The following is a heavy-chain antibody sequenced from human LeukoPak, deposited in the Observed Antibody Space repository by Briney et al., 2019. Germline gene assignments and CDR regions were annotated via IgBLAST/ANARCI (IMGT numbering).Heavy chain of an antibody. J-gene: IGHJ4*02. Sequence: GGSLRLSCAASGSTFSDYYMSWIRQAPGKGLEWVSYISSSGSTIYYADSVKGRFTISRDNAKNSLYLQMNSLRAEDMAVYYCARDQSNSGYVDYWGQGTLVTVSS. D-gene: IGHD1-26*01. V-gene: IGHV3-11*01. CDR2: ISSSGSTI. CDR3: ARDQSNSGYVDY. CDR1: GSTFSDYY.